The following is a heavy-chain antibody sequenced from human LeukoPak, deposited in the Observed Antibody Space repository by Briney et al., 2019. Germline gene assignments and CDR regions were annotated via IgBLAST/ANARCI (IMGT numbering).Heavy chain of an antibody. J-gene: IGHJ3*02. V-gene: IGHV3-23*01. CDR3: AKGIDSSGYYLFDI. CDR1: GFTFSNYA. D-gene: IGHD3-22*01. CDR2: ILNNGGRT. Sequence: GGSLRLSCAASGFTFSNYAMSWVRQAPGKGLEWVSGILNNGGRTYCADSVKGRFTISRDNSKNTLFLQTNSLRAEDTAVYYCAKGIDSSGYYLFDIWGQGTMVTVSS.